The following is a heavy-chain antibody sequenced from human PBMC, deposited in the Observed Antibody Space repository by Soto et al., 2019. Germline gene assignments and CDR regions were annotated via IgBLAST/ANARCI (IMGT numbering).Heavy chain of an antibody. D-gene: IGHD5-12*01. CDR1: GFTFSSYA. CDR2: ISGSGGST. V-gene: IGHV3-23*01. Sequence: PGGSLRLSCAASGFTFSSYAMSWVRQAPGKGLEWVSAISGSGGSTYYADSVKGRFTISRGNSKNTLYLQMNSLRAEDTAVYYCAKVGEMATIEAYFDYWGQGTLVTVSS. CDR3: AKVGEMATIEAYFDY. J-gene: IGHJ4*02.